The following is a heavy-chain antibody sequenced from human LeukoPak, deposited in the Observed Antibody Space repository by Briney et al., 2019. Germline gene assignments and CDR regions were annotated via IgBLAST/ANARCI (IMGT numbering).Heavy chain of an antibody. CDR1: GFTFSSYA. J-gene: IGHJ4*02. V-gene: IGHV3-23*01. CDR2: ISGSGGST. Sequence: GGSLRLSCAASGFTFSSYAMSWVRQAPGKGLEWVSAISGSGGSTYYADSVKGRFTISRDNSKNTLYLQMNSLGAEDTAVYYCAKDRPSRYYYDSSGYYGWGQGTLVTVSS. CDR3: AKDRPSRYYYDSSGYYG. D-gene: IGHD3-22*01.